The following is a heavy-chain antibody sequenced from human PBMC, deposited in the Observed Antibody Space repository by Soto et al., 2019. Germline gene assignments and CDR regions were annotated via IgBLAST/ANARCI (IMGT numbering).Heavy chain of an antibody. J-gene: IGHJ4*02. CDR2: ISYDGSNK. CDR1: GFTFSSYA. CDR3: ARSSASSWYVYYFDY. V-gene: IGHV3-30-3*01. Sequence: GGSLRLSCAASGFTFSSYAMHWVRQAPGKGLEWVAVISYDGSNKYYADSVKGRFTISRDNSKNTLYLQMNSLRAEDTAVYYCARSSASSWYVYYFDYWGQGTLVTVSS. D-gene: IGHD6-13*01.